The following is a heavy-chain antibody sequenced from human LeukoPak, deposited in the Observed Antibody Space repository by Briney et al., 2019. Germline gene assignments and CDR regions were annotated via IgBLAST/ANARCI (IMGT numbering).Heavy chain of an antibody. J-gene: IGHJ4*02. Sequence: GGSLRLSCAASGFTFSSYGMHWVRQAPGKGLEWVAVISYDGSNKYCADSVKGRFTISRDNSKNTLYLQMNSLRAEDTAVYYCAKMGVWEVPAAYDFDYWGQGTLVTVSS. V-gene: IGHV3-30*18. D-gene: IGHD2-2*01. CDR3: AKMGVWEVPAAYDFDY. CDR1: GFTFSSYG. CDR2: ISYDGSNK.